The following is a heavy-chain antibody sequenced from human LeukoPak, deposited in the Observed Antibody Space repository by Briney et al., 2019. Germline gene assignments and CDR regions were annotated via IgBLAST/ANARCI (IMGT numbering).Heavy chain of an antibody. CDR1: GFTLRSYV. CDR3: AGDLGTTVTTYLDY. Sequence: GGSLRLSCVASGFTLRSYVMNWVRQTPGKGLEWVSSISGSGDSTFYADSVKGRFSISRDNSKNTLYLQVNGLRTEDTAVYYCAGDLGTTVTTYLDYWGQGTLVTVSS. D-gene: IGHD4-17*01. V-gene: IGHV3-23*01. J-gene: IGHJ4*02. CDR2: ISGSGDST.